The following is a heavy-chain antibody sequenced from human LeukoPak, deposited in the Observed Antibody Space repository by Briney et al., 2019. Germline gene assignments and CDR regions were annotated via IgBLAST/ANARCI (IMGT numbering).Heavy chain of an antibody. CDR1: GFSFSSYA. V-gene: IGHV3-48*03. J-gene: IGHJ6*04. Sequence: GGSLRLSCAASGFSFSSYAMNWVRQAPGKGLEWVSYISSSGSTIYYADSVKGRFTISRDNAKNSLYLQMNGLRAEDTAVYYCAELSITMIGGVWGKGTTVTISS. D-gene: IGHD3-10*02. CDR2: ISSSGSTI. CDR3: AELSITMIGGV.